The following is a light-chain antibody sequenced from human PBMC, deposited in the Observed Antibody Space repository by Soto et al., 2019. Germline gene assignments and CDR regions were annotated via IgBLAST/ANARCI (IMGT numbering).Light chain of an antibody. CDR3: PLSKNLPRP. CDR2: GAT. Sequence: QPPGTMYLSPGERATLSCRSSQSVSILLAWYQQKPCQAPRLLIHGATTQPTGIPARFSGSGSGTELTLPIIILQAEDFTGYYSPLSKNLPRPFSQRTK. J-gene: IGKJ1*01. CDR1: QSVSIL. V-gene: IGKV3-15*01.